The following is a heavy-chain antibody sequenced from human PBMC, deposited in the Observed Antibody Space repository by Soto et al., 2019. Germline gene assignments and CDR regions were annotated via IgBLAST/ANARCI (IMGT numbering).Heavy chain of an antibody. CDR1: GGTFSSYA. V-gene: IGHV1-69*06. CDR3: ARSEGGYFYGMDV. Sequence: GASVKVSCKASGGTFSSYAISWVRQAPGQGLEWMGGIILIFGTANYAQKFQGRVTIRADKPTNTAYMEMNSLRFEDTAVYYCARSEGGYFYGMDVWGQGTTVTVSS. D-gene: IGHD3-9*01. CDR2: IILIFGTA. J-gene: IGHJ6*02.